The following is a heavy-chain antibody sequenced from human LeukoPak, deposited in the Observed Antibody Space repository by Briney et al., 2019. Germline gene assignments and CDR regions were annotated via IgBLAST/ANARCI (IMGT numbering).Heavy chain of an antibody. CDR3: ARSTATSIAAAFDY. Sequence: GASVKVSCKASGGTFGSYAISWVRQAPGQGLEWMGRIIPILGIANYAQKFQGRVTITADKSTSTAYMELSSLRSEDTAVYYCARSTATSIAAAFDYWGQGTLVTVSS. V-gene: IGHV1-69*04. CDR2: IIPILGIA. J-gene: IGHJ4*02. D-gene: IGHD6-13*01. CDR1: GGTFGSYA.